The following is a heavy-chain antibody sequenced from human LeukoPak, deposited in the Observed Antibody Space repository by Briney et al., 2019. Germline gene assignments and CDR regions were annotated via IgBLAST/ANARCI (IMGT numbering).Heavy chain of an antibody. CDR3: ARWSADF. J-gene: IGHJ3*01. CDR2: ISYDGSNK. D-gene: IGHD6-13*01. CDR1: GFTFSSYA. V-gene: IGHV3-30-3*01. Sequence: PGGFLRLSCAASGFTFSSYAMHWVRQAPGKGLEWAAVISYDGSNKYYADSVKGRFTISRDNSKNTLYLQMDSLRAEDTAVYYCARWSADFWGQGTMVTVSS.